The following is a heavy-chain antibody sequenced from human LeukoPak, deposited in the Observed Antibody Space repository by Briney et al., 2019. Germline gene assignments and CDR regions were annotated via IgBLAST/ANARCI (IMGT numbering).Heavy chain of an antibody. CDR2: IYHSGSS. D-gene: IGHD3-22*01. J-gene: IGHJ4*02. V-gene: IGHV4-38-2*02. CDR1: ADSISGPYY. Sequence: SETLSLTCTVSADSISGPYYWGWIRQPPGKGLEWIGSIYHSGSSYYNPSLKSRVSISVDTSKNQFFLELSSVTAADTAIYYCAREHYYDSTAYLHWGQGTLVTVSS. CDR3: AREHYYDSTAYLH.